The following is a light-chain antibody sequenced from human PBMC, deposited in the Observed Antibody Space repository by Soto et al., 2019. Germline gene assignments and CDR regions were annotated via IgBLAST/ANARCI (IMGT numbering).Light chain of an antibody. CDR3: HQYSASHT. Sequence: DIQMTQSPSTLSASVGDRIIITCRASQSISSWLAWYQQKPGQAPKLLIYKASSLESGVPSRFSGSGSGTEFTLTISSLQPDDSAAYFCHQYSASHTFGGGTKVEIK. V-gene: IGKV1-5*03. J-gene: IGKJ4*01. CDR2: KAS. CDR1: QSISSW.